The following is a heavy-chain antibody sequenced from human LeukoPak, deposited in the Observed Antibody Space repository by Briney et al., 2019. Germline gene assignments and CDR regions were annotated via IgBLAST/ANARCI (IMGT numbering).Heavy chain of an antibody. CDR1: GYTFTSYG. V-gene: IGHV1-18*01. D-gene: IGHD3-9*01. CDR2: TSAYNGNT. CDR3: ARVGDILTGYPYYFDY. J-gene: IGHJ4*02. Sequence: ASVKVSCKASGYTFTSYGISWVRQAPGQGLEWMGWTSAYNGNTNYAQKLQGRVTMTTDTSTSTAYMELRSLRSDDTAVYHCARVGDILTGYPYYFDYWGQGTLVTVSS.